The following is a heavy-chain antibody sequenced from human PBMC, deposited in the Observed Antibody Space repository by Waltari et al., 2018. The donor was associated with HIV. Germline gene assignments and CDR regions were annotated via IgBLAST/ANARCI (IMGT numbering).Heavy chain of an antibody. J-gene: IGHJ5*02. CDR1: GFTFGDYA. D-gene: IGHD3-3*02. V-gene: IGHV3-49*03. CDR2: IRSKAYGGTT. CDR3: ARKATPFNWFDP. Sequence: EVQLVESGGGLVQPGRSLRLSCTASGFTFGDYAMSWFRQAPGKGLEWVGFIRSKAYGGTTEYAASVKGKFTISRDDSNSIAYLQMNSLKTEDTAVYYCARKATPFNWFDPWGQGTLVTVSS.